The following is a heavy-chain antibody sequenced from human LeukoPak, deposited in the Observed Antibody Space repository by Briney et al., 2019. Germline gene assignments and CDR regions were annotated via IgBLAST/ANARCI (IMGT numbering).Heavy chain of an antibody. J-gene: IGHJ4*02. CDR2: IYYSGST. CDR1: GGSISSSSYY. CDR3: ARAYSPPQWSPFDY. D-gene: IGHD6-13*01. Sequence: KTSETLSLTCTVSGGSISSSSYYWGWIRQPPGKGLEWIGSIYYSGSTYYNPSLKSRVTMSVDTSKNQFSLKLSSVTAADTAVYYCARAYSPPQWSPFDYWGQGTLVTVSS. V-gene: IGHV4-39*07.